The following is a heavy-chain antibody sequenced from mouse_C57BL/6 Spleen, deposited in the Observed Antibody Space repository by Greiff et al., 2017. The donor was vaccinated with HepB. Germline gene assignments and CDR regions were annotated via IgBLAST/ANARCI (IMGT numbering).Heavy chain of an antibody. J-gene: IGHJ4*01. CDR2: ISSGSSTI. Sequence: DVKLVESGGGLVKPGGSLKLSCAASGFTFSDYGMHWVRQAPEKGLEWVAYISSGSSTIYYADTVKGRFTISRDNAKNTLFLQMTSLRSEDTAMYYCARSNYGSRYAMDYWGQGTSVTVSS. D-gene: IGHD1-1*01. CDR3: ARSNYGSRYAMDY. V-gene: IGHV5-17*01. CDR1: GFTFSDYG.